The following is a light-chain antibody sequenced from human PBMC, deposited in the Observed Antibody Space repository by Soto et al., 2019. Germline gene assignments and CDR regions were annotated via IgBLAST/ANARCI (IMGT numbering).Light chain of an antibody. J-gene: IGKJ1*01. CDR2: KIS. CDR3: MQATQDPWT. CDR1: QSLVNSNGDTY. Sequence: DIVMTQTPLSSPVTLGQPASISCRSSQSLVNSNGDTYLSWPQQMPGQPPRLLLYKISNRFSGVPARFSGSGAGTDFTLKISRVEAGDVGVSYCMQATQDPWTFGQGTRVEIK. V-gene: IGKV2-24*01.